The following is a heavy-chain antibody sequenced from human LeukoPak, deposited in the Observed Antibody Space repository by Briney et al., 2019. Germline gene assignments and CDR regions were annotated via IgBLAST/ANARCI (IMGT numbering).Heavy chain of an antibody. D-gene: IGHD4-23*01. CDR3: ARDVTYHGGDWFDP. V-gene: IGHV3-48*04. CDR2: ISSTASSI. J-gene: IGHJ5*02. Sequence: SGGSLRLSRAASEFTFSSYSMSWVRQAPGKGLEWVSYISSTASSIYYADSVKGRFTISRDNAKNSLYLQMNSLRAEDTAVYYCARDVTYHGGDWFDPWGQGTLVTVYS. CDR1: EFTFSSYS.